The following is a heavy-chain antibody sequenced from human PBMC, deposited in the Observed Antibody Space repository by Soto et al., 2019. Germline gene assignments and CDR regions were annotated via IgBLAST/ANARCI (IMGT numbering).Heavy chain of an antibody. Sequence: QVQLVQSGAEVKKPGSSVKVSCQPSGDTFNTYAIGWVRQAPGQGLEWMGRIIPILGFANYAQRFEGRVTITADTSTSTAYMEVPRLRSEATAVYFCARERSTPTAPYSCSMDVWGKGTIVTVSS. D-gene: IGHD2-15*01. CDR3: ARERSTPTAPYSCSMDV. CDR1: GDTFNTYA. V-gene: IGHV1-69*04. CDR2: IIPILGFA. J-gene: IGHJ6*03.